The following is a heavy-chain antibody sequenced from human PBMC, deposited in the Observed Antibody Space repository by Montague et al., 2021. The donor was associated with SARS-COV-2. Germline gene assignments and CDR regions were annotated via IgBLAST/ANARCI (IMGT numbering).Heavy chain of an antibody. D-gene: IGHD3-10*01. Sequence: SLSLSLSASGFTFSSYAMIWVRQAPGKGLEWVSTISSTGGSTYYADSVKGRFIISRDNARNTVYMQMNNLRAEDTAVYYCAKGFTYYFASGGYPNYFDPWGQGTLVSVSS. J-gene: IGHJ5*02. CDR3: AKGFTYYFASGGYPNYFDP. CDR2: ISSTGGST. V-gene: IGHV3-23*01. CDR1: GFTFSSYA.